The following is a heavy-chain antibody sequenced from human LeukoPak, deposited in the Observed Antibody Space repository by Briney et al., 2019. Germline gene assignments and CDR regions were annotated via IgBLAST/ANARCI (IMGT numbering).Heavy chain of an antibody. Sequence: ASVKVSCKASGYTLTELSMHWVRQAPGKGLEWMGGFDPEDGETIYAQRLQRRVTMTEDTSTDTAYMELSSLRSEETAVYFCASGRGTMGSSWDYYYYGMDVWGQGTTVTASS. CDR1: GYTLTELS. J-gene: IGHJ6*02. V-gene: IGHV1-24*01. D-gene: IGHD6-13*01. CDR3: ASGRGTMGSSWDYYYYGMDV. CDR2: FDPEDGET.